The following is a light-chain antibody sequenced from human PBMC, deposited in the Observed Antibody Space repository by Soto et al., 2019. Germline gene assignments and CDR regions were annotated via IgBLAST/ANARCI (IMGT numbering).Light chain of an antibody. V-gene: IGKV3-20*01. Sequence: IVLTQSPGTLSLSPGERATLCCRASQSVSSSYLAWYQQKPGQAPRLLIYGASSRATGIPDRFSGSGSGTDFTLTISRLEPEDFAVYYCQQYGSSPPWTFGQGTKVDIK. CDR3: QQYGSSPPWT. CDR2: GAS. CDR1: QSVSSSY. J-gene: IGKJ1*01.